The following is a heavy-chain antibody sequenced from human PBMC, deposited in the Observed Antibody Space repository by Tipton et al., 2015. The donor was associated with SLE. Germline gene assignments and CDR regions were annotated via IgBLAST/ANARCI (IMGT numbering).Heavy chain of an antibody. CDR2: INHSGST. J-gene: IGHJ3*02. V-gene: IGHV4-39*01. Sequence: TLSLTCTVSGGSIISSNYYWSWIRQPPGRGLGWIGEINHSGSTNYNPSLKSRVTISLDTSKNQFSLKLSSVTASDTAVYYCARHDEPRRAFDIWGQGTMVTVSS. CDR1: GGSIISSNYY. CDR3: ARHDEPRRAFDI.